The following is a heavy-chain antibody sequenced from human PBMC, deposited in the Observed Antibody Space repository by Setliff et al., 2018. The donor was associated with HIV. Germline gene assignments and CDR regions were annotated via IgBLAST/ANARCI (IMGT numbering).Heavy chain of an antibody. V-gene: IGHV1-58*02. Sequence: GASVKVSCKASGFTFTSSAMQWVRQARGQRLEWIGWIVVGSGNTNYAQKFQERVTITRDMSTSTAYMELSSLRSEDTEVTDTRVANYFDYWGQGTLVTVSS. D-gene: IGHD4-4*01. J-gene: IGHJ4*02. CDR2: IVVGSGNT. CDR3: RVANYFDY. CDR1: GFTFTSSA.